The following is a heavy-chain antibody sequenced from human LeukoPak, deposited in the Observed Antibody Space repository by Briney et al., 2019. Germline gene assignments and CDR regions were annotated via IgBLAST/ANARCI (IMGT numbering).Heavy chain of an antibody. CDR3: ARHSYSSSSESDY. Sequence: SETLSLTCTVSGGSISSYYWSWIRQPPGKGLEWIGYIYTSGSTNYNPSLKSRVAISVDTSRNQFSLKLSSVTAADTAVYYCARHSYSSSSESDYWGQGILVTVSS. D-gene: IGHD6-6*01. J-gene: IGHJ4*02. V-gene: IGHV4-4*09. CDR2: IYTSGST. CDR1: GGSISSYY.